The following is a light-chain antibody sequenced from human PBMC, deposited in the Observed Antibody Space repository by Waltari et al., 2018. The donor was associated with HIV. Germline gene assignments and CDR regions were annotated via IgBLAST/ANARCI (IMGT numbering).Light chain of an antibody. V-gene: IGLV1-44*01. CDR2: YNN. J-gene: IGLJ3*02. Sequence: QSVLTQPPSASATPGQRVTISCSGGSSNIGSSTVNWYQQLPGTSPKLLIYYNNQRPAGVPDRFSGSKSGTSASLAISGLQSEDEADYYCAAWDDSLMGVFGGGTRLTVL. CDR1: SSNIGSST. CDR3: AAWDDSLMGV.